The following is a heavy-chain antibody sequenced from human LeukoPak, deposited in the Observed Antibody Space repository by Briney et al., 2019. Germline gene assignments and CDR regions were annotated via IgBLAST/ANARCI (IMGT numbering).Heavy chain of an antibody. Sequence: GGSLRLSCAASGFTFSSYAMSWVRQAPGKGLEWVSAISGSGGSTYYADSVRGRFTISRDNSKNTLYVQMNSLRAEDTAMYYCARGLRIAAAYAYAFDVWGQGTLVTVSS. CDR3: ARGLRIAAAYAYAFDV. J-gene: IGHJ3*01. V-gene: IGHV3-23*01. CDR1: GFTFSSYA. D-gene: IGHD6-13*01. CDR2: ISGSGGST.